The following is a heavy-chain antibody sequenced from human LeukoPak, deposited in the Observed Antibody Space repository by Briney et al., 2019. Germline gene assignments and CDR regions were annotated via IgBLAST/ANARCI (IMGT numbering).Heavy chain of an antibody. J-gene: IGHJ4*02. Sequence: GGSLRLSCAASGFTFSSYWMSRVRQAPGKGLEWVANIKQDGGEKYYVDSVKGRFTISRDNAEKSLYLQMNSLRAEDTAVYYCARDKIVGATKFDYWGQGTLVTVSS. CDR2: IKQDGGEK. CDR1: GFTFSSYW. CDR3: ARDKIVGATKFDY. V-gene: IGHV3-7*03. D-gene: IGHD1-26*01.